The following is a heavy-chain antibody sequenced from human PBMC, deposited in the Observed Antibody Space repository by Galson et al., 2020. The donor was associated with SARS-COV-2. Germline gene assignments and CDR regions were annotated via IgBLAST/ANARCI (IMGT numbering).Heavy chain of an antibody. D-gene: IGHD2-2*01. Sequence: GESLKISCAASGFTFSSYAMSWVRQAPGRGLEWVSAISGNGGSTYYADSVKGRFTISRDNSKNTLYLQLVSLRVEDTAVYYCAKDIVVVPAASNWFDPWGQGTLVTVSS. CDR1: GFTFSSYA. J-gene: IGHJ5*02. CDR2: ISGNGGST. V-gene: IGHV3-23*01. CDR3: AKDIVVVPAASNWFDP.